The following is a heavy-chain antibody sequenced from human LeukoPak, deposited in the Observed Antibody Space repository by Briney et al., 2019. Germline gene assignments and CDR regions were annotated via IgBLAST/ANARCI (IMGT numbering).Heavy chain of an antibody. Sequence: SETLSLTCTVSGGSISSYYWSWIRQPPGKGLEWIGYIYYSGSTNYNPSPKSRVTISVDTSKNQFSLKLSSVTAADTAVYYCARDATTYYYDSSGSIRGTNWFDPWGQGTLVTVSS. D-gene: IGHD3-22*01. J-gene: IGHJ5*02. CDR2: IYYSGST. V-gene: IGHV4-59*01. CDR3: ARDATTYYYDSSGSIRGTNWFDP. CDR1: GGSISSYY.